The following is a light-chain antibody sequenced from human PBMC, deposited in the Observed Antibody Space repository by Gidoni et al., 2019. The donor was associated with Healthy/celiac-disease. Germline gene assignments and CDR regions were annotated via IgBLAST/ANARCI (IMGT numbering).Light chain of an antibody. CDR2: KAS. V-gene: IGKV1-5*03. Sequence: DIQMTQSPSTLSASVGDRVTVTCRASQSISSWLAWYQQKPGKAPKLLIYKASSLESGVPSSFSGSGSGTEFTLTISSLQPDDFATYYCQQYNRGITFGGGTKVEIK. CDR1: QSISSW. J-gene: IGKJ4*01. CDR3: QQYNRGIT.